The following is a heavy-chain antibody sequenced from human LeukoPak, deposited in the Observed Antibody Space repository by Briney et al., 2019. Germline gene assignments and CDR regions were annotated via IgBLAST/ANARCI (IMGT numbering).Heavy chain of an antibody. CDR2: MSGSGSST. D-gene: IGHD2-15*01. V-gene: IGHV3-23*01. CDR1: GFTFSSYA. Sequence: AGGSLRLSCAASGFTFSSYAMSWVRQAPGKGLEWVSAMSGSGSSTYYADSVKGRFTISRDNSKNTLYLQMNSLRAEDTAVYYCAKDQQRYCSGGSCLNSFDYWGQGTLVTVSS. CDR3: AKDQQRYCSGGSCLNSFDY. J-gene: IGHJ4*02.